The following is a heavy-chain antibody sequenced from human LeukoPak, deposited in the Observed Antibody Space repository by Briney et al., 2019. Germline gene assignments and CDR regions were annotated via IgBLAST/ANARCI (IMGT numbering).Heavy chain of an antibody. J-gene: IGHJ4*02. CDR1: GFTFTSYA. V-gene: IGHV3-30*14. CDR3: ARETGLGIAVAGTVDY. Sequence: GGSLRLSCGASGFTFTSYAMHWFRQAPGKGLEWVAGISYHGNQKWYADSVKGRFIISRDNSNSTLYLEMNSLRVDDTAVFHCARETGLGIAVAGTVDYWGQGSLVTVSS. CDR2: ISYHGNQK. D-gene: IGHD6-13*01.